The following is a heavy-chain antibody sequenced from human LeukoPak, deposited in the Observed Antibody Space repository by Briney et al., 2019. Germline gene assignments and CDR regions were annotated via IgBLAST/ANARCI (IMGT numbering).Heavy chain of an antibody. Sequence: GGSLRLSCAASGFTFSSYWMSWVRQAPGKGLEWVANIKQDESEKYYVDSVKGRFTISRDNAKNSLYLQMNSLRAEDTAVYYCARGHGDTTMTGEFDYWGQGTLVTVSS. CDR2: IKQDESEK. J-gene: IGHJ4*02. CDR1: GFTFSSYW. V-gene: IGHV3-7*01. D-gene: IGHD7-27*01. CDR3: ARGHGDTTMTGEFDY.